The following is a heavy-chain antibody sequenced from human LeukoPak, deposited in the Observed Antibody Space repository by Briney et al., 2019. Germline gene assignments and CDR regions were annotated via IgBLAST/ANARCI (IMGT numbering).Heavy chain of an antibody. CDR3: ARGEGYNGYLSQDY. J-gene: IGHJ4*02. Sequence: GGSLGLSCAASGFTFSSYSMTWVRQAPGKGLEWVSSISGSNTYIYYLDSVKGRFTISRDNAKNSLYLQMNSLRAEDTAAYYCARGEGYNGYLSQDYWGQGTLVTVSS. CDR1: GFTFSSYS. D-gene: IGHD5-12*01. V-gene: IGHV3-21*01. CDR2: ISGSNTYI.